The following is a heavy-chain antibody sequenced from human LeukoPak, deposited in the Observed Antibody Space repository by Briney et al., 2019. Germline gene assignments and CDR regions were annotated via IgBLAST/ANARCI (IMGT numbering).Heavy chain of an antibody. D-gene: IGHD2-15*01. Sequence: GGSLRLSCAASGFTFSSYAMSWVRQAPGKGLEWVSAISGSGGGTYYADSVKGRFTISRDSSKNTLYLQMNSLRAEDTAVYYCAREEGYCSGGSCLLDHWGRGTLVTVSS. V-gene: IGHV3-23*01. CDR2: ISGSGGGT. J-gene: IGHJ4*02. CDR1: GFTFSSYA. CDR3: AREEGYCSGGSCLLDH.